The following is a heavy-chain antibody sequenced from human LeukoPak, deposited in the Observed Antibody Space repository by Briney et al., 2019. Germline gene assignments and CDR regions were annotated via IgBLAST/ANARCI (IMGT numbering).Heavy chain of an antibody. CDR3: ARGSTGAWDY. V-gene: IGHV4-39*07. Sequence: SETLSLTCTVSGGSISSSSYYWGWIRQPPGKGLEWIGSIYYSGSTYYNPSLKSRVTISVDKSKNQFSLKLSSVTAADTAVYYCARGSTGAWDYWGQGTLVTVSS. D-gene: IGHD7-27*01. CDR1: GGSISSSSYY. CDR2: IYYSGST. J-gene: IGHJ4*02.